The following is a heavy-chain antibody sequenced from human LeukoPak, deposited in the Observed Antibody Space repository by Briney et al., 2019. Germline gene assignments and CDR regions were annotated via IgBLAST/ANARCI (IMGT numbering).Heavy chain of an antibody. CDR2: INPNSGGT. V-gene: IGHV1-2*02. CDR3: ARDSYYDSSGYYSSEYFQH. Sequence: GASVKVSSKSSGYTFTGYYMHWVRQAPGQGLEWMGWINPNSGGTNYAQKFQGRVTMTRDTSISTAYMELSRLRSDDTAVYYCARDSYYDSSGYYSSEYFQHWGQGTLVTVSS. CDR1: GYTFTGYY. D-gene: IGHD3-22*01. J-gene: IGHJ1*01.